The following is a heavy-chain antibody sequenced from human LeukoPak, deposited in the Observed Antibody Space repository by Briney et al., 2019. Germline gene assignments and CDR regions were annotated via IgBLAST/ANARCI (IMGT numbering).Heavy chain of an antibody. CDR1: GGSFSGYY. V-gene: IGHV4-34*01. J-gene: IGHJ5*02. CDR3: ASRYVSSEVVIIPTAKNNWFDP. CDR2: INHSGST. Sequence: SETPSLTCAVYGGSFSGYYWSWIRQPPGKGLEWIGEINHSGSTNYNPSLKSRVTISVDTSKNQFSLKLSSVTAADTAVYYCASRYVSSEVVIIPTAKNNWFDPWGQGTLVTVSS. D-gene: IGHD3-3*01.